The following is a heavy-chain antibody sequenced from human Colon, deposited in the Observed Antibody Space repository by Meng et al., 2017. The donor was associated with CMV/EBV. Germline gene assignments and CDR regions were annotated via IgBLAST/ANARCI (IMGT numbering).Heavy chain of an antibody. V-gene: IGHV1-8*03. CDR1: GYIFTSYD. CDR2: MNPNSGNT. Sequence: ASVKVSCKASGYIFTSYDINWVRQATGQGLEWMGWMNPNSGNTGYAQKFQGRVTITRNTSISTAYMELSSLRSEDTAVYYCARVRTYYYDSSPGADYGMDVWGQGTTVTVSS. CDR3: ARVRTYYYDSSPGADYGMDV. J-gene: IGHJ6*02. D-gene: IGHD3-22*01.